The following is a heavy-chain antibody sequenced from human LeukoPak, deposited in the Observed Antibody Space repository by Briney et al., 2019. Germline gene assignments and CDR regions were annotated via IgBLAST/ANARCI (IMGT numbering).Heavy chain of an antibody. D-gene: IGHD3-3*01. V-gene: IGHV3-30*03. CDR2: ISYDGSNK. J-gene: IGHJ6*02. CDR1: GFTFSSYG. Sequence: GGSLRLSCAASGFTFSSYGMHWVRQAPGKGLEWVAVISYDGSNKYYADSVKGRFTISRDNSKNTLYLQMNSLRAEDTAVYYCARTSYDFWSGYPSMDVWGQGTTVTVSS. CDR3: ARTSYDFWSGYPSMDV.